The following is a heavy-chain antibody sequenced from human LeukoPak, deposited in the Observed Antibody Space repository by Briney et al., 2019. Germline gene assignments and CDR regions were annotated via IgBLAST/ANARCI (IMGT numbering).Heavy chain of an antibody. Sequence: ASVKVSCKASGYTFTSYDINWVRQATGQGLEWMGWMNPNSGNTGYAQKFQGRVTMTRDTSTSTVYMELSSLRSEDTAVYYCARDMLRGNYYYYGMDVWGQGTTVTVSS. CDR3: ARDMLRGNYYYYGMDV. CDR2: MNPNSGNT. J-gene: IGHJ6*02. CDR1: GYTFTSYD. D-gene: IGHD3-10*01. V-gene: IGHV1-8*02.